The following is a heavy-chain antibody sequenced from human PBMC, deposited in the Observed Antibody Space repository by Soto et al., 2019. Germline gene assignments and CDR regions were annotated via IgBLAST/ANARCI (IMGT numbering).Heavy chain of an antibody. Sequence: PSETLSLTCTVSGGSISTVDYWWSWIRQSPDMGLEWIGHIYDGGRTYNNPSLESRVTMSVDTSKSQLSLTLSSVSAADTAVYYCARGPSGDKVGSWGQGTLVTVSS. V-gene: IGHV4-30-4*01. J-gene: IGHJ4*02. CDR1: GGSISTVDYW. CDR3: ARGPSGDKVGS. CDR2: IYDGGRT. D-gene: IGHD7-27*01.